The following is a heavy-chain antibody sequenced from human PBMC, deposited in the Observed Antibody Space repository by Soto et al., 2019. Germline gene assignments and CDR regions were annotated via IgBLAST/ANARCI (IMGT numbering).Heavy chain of an antibody. V-gene: IGHV1-69*01. CDR2: IIPITGTA. J-gene: IGHJ6*02. D-gene: IGHD2-2*01. Sequence: QVQLVQSGAEVKKPGSSVKVSCKASECTFGSYAISWVRQAPGQGPEWMGGIIPITGTANYAQKFQGRVTITADESTSTASMQLSSLRSEDTAVYYCARSQGSSTSLEIYYYYYYGMDVWGQGTTVTVSS. CDR1: ECTFGSYA. CDR3: ARSQGSSTSLEIYYYYYYGMDV.